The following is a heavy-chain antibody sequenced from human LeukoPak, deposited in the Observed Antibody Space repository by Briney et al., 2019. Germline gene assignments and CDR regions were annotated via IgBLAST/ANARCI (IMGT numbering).Heavy chain of an antibody. D-gene: IGHD2-2*01. CDR2: ISADNGNT. CDR3: ARALYHTFDY. V-gene: IGHV1-18*01. J-gene: IGHJ4*02. Sequence: ASVKVSCKASGYTFSSYGISWVRQAPGQGLEWMGWISADNGNTNYEQKFQGRVTMTTDTSTSTAYMELRSLRSDDTAVYYCARALYHTFDYWGQGTLVTVSS. CDR1: GYTFSSYG.